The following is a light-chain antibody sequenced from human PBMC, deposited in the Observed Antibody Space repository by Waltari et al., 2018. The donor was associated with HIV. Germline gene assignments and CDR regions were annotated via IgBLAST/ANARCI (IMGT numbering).Light chain of an antibody. Sequence: QSVLTQPPSASGTPGQRVTISCSGSSSHIGSIYVYWYQHLPGAAPKLLIYRSDRRPSGVTDRFSGTKSGTSASLTISGLRSEDEGDYYCGAWDDSLRIYVFGTGTKVTVL. V-gene: IGLV1-47*01. CDR2: RSD. CDR1: SSHIGSIY. J-gene: IGLJ1*01. CDR3: GAWDDSLRIYV.